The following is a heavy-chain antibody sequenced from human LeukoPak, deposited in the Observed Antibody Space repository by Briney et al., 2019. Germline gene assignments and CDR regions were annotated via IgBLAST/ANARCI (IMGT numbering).Heavy chain of an antibody. J-gene: IGHJ3*02. CDR2: IYISGST. CDR3: TRVGGYPLGAFDI. Sequence: PSETLSLTCTVSGGSIGSYYWSWIRQPAGKGLEWIGRIYISGSTNYNPSLESRVAMSLDTSKNQFSLNLSSVTAADTAVYYCTRVGGYPLGAFDIWGQGTMVTVSS. V-gene: IGHV4-4*07. CDR1: GGSIGSYY. D-gene: IGHD3-22*01.